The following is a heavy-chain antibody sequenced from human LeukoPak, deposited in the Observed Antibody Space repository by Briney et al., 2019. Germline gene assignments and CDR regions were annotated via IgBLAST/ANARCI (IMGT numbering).Heavy chain of an antibody. D-gene: IGHD1-26*01. CDR3: ARQGRGSYRRDFDY. CDR2: IDPSDTHI. CDR1: GYSFTSNW. J-gene: IGHJ4*02. Sequence: GEFLKISCDGSGYSFTSNWISWVRQMPGKGLEWMGRIDPSDTHINYSPSFQGHVIISVDKSIGTAYLQWSSLRASDTAMYYCARQGRGSYRRDFDYWGQGTLVTVSS. V-gene: IGHV5-10-1*01.